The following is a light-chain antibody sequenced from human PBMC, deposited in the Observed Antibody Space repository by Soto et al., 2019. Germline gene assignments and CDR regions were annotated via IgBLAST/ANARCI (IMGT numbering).Light chain of an antibody. J-gene: IGKJ1*01. Sequence: DIQMTQSPSTLSASVGDRVTITCRASQSISSWLAWYQQKPGKAPKLLIYDASSLESGVPSRFSGSGSGTEFILTISSLQPDDFATYSCQHYGGLWAFGQGTKVDI. V-gene: IGKV1-5*01. CDR3: QHYGGLWA. CDR1: QSISSW. CDR2: DAS.